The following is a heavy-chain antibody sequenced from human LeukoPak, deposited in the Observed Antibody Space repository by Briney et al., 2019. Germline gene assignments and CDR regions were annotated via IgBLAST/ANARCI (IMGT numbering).Heavy chain of an antibody. V-gene: IGHV3-53*01. Sequence: GGSLRLSCAASGFTVSSNYMSWVRQAPGKGLEWVSVIYSGGSTYYADSVKGRFTISRDNSKNTLYLQMTSLRAEDTAVYYCARSGIAAAGTPDAFDIWGQGTMVTVSS. D-gene: IGHD6-13*01. J-gene: IGHJ3*02. CDR2: IYSGGST. CDR3: ARSGIAAAGTPDAFDI. CDR1: GFTVSSNY.